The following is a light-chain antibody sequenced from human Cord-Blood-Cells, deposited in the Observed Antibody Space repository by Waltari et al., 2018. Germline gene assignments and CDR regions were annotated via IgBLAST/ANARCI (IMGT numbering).Light chain of an antibody. CDR2: KAS. Sequence: IQMTQSPSTLSASVGERVTITCRASQSISSWLAWYQQKPGKATKLRIYKASSLESGVPSRFSGSGSGTEFTLTISSLQPDDFATDYCQQYNSYTWTFGQGTKVEIK. J-gene: IGKJ1*01. CDR3: QQYNSYTWT. CDR1: QSISSW. V-gene: IGKV1-5*03.